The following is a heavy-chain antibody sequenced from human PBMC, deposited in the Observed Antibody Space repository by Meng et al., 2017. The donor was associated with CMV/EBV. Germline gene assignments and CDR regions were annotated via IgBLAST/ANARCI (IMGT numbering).Heavy chain of an antibody. Sequence: GGSLRLSCAASGFTFSSYGMHWVRQAPGKGLEWVAFIRYDGSNKYYADSVKGRFTISRDNSKNTLYLQMNSLRAEDAAVYYCAIGKYDILTGSGAWGQGTMVTVSS. D-gene: IGHD3-9*01. V-gene: IGHV3-30*02. J-gene: IGHJ5*02. CDR3: AIGKYDILTGSGA. CDR2: IRYDGSNK. CDR1: GFTFSSYG.